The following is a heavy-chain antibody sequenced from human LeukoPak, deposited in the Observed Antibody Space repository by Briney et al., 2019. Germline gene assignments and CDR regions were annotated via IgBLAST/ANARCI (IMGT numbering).Heavy chain of an antibody. CDR1: GGSISSYY. Sequence: SETLSLTCTVSGGSISSYYWSWIRQPPGKGLEWIGYIYYRGSTNYNPSLKSRVTISVDTSKNQFSLKLSSVTAADTAVYYCAKAGNRYSSSWYFRTNWFDPWGQGTLVTVSS. D-gene: IGHD6-13*01. J-gene: IGHJ5*02. V-gene: IGHV4-59*01. CDR3: AKAGNRYSSSWYFRTNWFDP. CDR2: IYYRGST.